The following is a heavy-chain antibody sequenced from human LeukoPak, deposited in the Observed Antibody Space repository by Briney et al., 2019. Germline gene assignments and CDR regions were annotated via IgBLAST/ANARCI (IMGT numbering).Heavy chain of an antibody. CDR3: AKLLRGVVAPYFDY. Sequence: GGSLRLSCAASGFTFVSNAMSWVRQAPGKGLEWVSAISGSGDRTHYADSVKGRFTVSRDTSKSTLFLQMNSLRAEDTAVYYCAKLLRGVVAPYFDYWAREPWSPSPQ. D-gene: IGHD3-10*01. CDR1: GFTFVSNA. CDR2: ISGSGDRT. J-gene: IGHJ4*02. V-gene: IGHV3-23*01.